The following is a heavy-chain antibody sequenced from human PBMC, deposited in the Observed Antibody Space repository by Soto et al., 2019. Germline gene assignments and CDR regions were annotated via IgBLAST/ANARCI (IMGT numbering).Heavy chain of an antibody. CDR1: GFTFSSYG. D-gene: IGHD5-12*01. V-gene: IGHV3-33*01. CDR2: IWYDRSKM. CDR3: ERKDGYIRFDACDI. Sequence: GGSLRLSCAAPGFTFSSYGMHWVRQARGEGREWVAVIWYDRSKMNYAVLVKVRLPTSRENSKTTLYRKMNILRAENTVVYYCERKDGYIRFDACDIWGQGTMVTVS. J-gene: IGHJ3*02.